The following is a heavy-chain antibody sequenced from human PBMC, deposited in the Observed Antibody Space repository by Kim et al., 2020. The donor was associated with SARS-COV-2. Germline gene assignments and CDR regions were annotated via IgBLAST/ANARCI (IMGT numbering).Heavy chain of an antibody. V-gene: IGHV1-69*13. CDR3: ARDYYERGVAFDI. Sequence: SVKVSCKASGGTFSSYAISWVRQAPGQGLEWMGGIIPIFGTANYAQKFQGRVTITADESTSTAYMELSSLRSEDTAVYYCARDYYERGVAFDIWGQGTMVTVSS. CDR2: IIPIFGTA. D-gene: IGHD3-22*01. J-gene: IGHJ3*02. CDR1: GGTFSSYA.